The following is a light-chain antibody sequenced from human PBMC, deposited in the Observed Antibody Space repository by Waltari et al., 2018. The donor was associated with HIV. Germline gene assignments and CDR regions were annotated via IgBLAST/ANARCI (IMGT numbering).Light chain of an antibody. CDR3: QQYNSKRT. V-gene: IGKV1-5*03. J-gene: IGKJ1*01. CDR1: QSISSW. Sequence: DIQMTQSPSTLSASVGDRVNITGRASQSISSWLAWYQQKPGKAPKRLIYKASSLESGVPTRFSGSGSETEFTLTISSLQPDDFATYYCQQYNSKRTFGRGTKVEIK. CDR2: KAS.